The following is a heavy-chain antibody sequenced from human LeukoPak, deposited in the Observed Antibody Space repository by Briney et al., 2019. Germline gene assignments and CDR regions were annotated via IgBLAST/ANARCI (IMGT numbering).Heavy chain of an antibody. CDR2: IKEDGSEK. J-gene: IGHJ5*02. CDR1: GFTFTNHW. CDR3: AKSGSSVFWS. D-gene: IGHD3-3*02. V-gene: IGHV3-7*03. Sequence: GESLRLSCAASGFTFTNHWMSWVRQAPGKGLEWVANIKEDGSEKYYVDSVKGRFTVSRDNVKNSLFLQMNGLRVDDTAVYYCAKSGSSVFWSWGQGTLVTVSS.